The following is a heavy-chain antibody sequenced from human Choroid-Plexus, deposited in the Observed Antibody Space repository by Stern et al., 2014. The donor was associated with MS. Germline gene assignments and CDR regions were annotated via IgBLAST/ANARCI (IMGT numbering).Heavy chain of an antibody. J-gene: IGHJ6*02. CDR2: ISFVGSNK. Sequence: QVQLVQSGGGVVQPGRSLRLSCAASGFSISSLGMHWVRQAPGKGLEWVAVISFVGSNKKYGDAVKGRFSISSENSNNTMYLQMNSLRPEDTAVYYCMGVGDAMDVWGQGTTVIVS. CDR1: GFSISSLG. V-gene: IGHV3-30*03. CDR3: MGVGDAMDV.